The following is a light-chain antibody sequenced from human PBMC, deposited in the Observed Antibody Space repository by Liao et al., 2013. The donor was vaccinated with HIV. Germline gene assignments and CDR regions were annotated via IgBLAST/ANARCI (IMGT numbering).Light chain of an antibody. CDR3: QAWDSSTWV. V-gene: IGLV3-1*01. Sequence: SYELTQPPSVSVSPGQTASITCSGDKLGDKYASWYHQKPGQSPVLVIYQDNKRPSGIPERFSGSNSGNTATLTISGTQAMDEADYYCQAWDSSTWVFGGGTKLTVL. CDR2: QDN. CDR1: KLGDKY. J-gene: IGLJ3*02.